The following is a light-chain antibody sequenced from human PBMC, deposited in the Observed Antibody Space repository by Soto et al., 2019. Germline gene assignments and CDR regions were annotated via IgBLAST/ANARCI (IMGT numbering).Light chain of an antibody. Sequence: DVPMTQSPSSLSAFVGDRVTITCRASQGIAPYLAWFQQKAGKVPKLLIYATSTLQSGVPSRFSGSGSVTDFTLTINSLQPEDVGTYYCQKYNSAPLTFGGGTKVEIK. CDR3: QKYNSAPLT. CDR1: QGIAPY. CDR2: ATS. V-gene: IGKV1-27*01. J-gene: IGKJ4*01.